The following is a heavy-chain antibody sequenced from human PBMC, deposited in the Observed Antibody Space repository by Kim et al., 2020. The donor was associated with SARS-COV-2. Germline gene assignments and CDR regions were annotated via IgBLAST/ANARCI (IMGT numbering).Heavy chain of an antibody. J-gene: IGHJ6*02. CDR2: INGDASST. CDR1: GFTFSGTW. CDR3: ARDRYYTIDV. Sequence: GGSLRLSCAGSGFTFSGTWIHWVRQAPGKGLVWVSQINGDASSTSYADSVKGRFTISRDNAKNTAYLQMDSLGAEDTAVYYCARDRYYTIDVWGQWTTVT. V-gene: IGHV3-74*01.